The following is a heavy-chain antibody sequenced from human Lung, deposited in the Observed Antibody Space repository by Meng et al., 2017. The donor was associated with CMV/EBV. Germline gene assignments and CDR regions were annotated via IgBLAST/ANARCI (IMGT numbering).Heavy chain of an antibody. V-gene: IGHV3-7*01. Sequence: SSEASGFMTSNNWMSWLRQAPGKGLEWVANINQGGNEKYHVDSVRGRFTISRDNGNKSLSLQMNSLRVEDTALYYCATTSNGFFYSWGQGALVTVSS. D-gene: IGHD2-2*01. J-gene: IGHJ4*02. CDR3: ATTSNGFFYS. CDR1: GFMTSNNW. CDR2: INQGGNEK.